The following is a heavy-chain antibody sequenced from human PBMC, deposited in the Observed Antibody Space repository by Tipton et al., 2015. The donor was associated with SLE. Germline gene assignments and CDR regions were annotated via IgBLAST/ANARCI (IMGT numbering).Heavy chain of an antibody. CDR1: GFTFSNYA. D-gene: IGHD2/OR15-2a*01. Sequence: SLRLSCAASGFTFSNYAMHWVRQAPGKGLEWMAVISSDGSRKYYAESVRGRFTISRDNSKSTLYLQMNSLRDEDTAVYYCARGKYYFDYWGQGALVTVSS. J-gene: IGHJ4*02. CDR3: ARGKYYFDY. V-gene: IGHV3-30*04. CDR2: ISSDGSRK.